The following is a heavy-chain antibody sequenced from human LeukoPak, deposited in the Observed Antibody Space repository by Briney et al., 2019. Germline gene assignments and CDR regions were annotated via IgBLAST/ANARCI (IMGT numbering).Heavy chain of an antibody. V-gene: IGHV3-30*02. CDR2: IRYDGRNK. CDR1: GFTFRSYG. D-gene: IGHD1-26*01. CDR3: AKDSLRERIVGSTTRGVNDY. J-gene: IGHJ4*02. Sequence: QPGGSLRLSCAASGFTFRSYGMHWVRQAPGKGLEWVAFIRYDGRNKYYADSVKGRFTISRDNSKNTLYLQMNSLRGEDTAVYYCAKDSLRERIVGSTTRGVNDYWGQGTLVTVSS.